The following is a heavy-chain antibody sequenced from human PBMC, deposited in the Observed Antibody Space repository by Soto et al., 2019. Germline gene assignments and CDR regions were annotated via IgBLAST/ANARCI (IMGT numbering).Heavy chain of an antibody. CDR1: GFTFSSYE. V-gene: IGHV3-48*03. D-gene: IGHD7-27*01. J-gene: IGHJ4*02. CDR2: ISSSGSTI. Sequence: GGSLRLSCAASGFTFSSYEMNWVRQAPGKGLEWVSYISSSGSTIYYADSVKGRFTISRDNAKNSLYLQMNSLRAEDTAVYYCARGDHLSTRHTGDDYDYWGQGTLVTVSS. CDR3: ARGDHLSTRHTGDDYDY.